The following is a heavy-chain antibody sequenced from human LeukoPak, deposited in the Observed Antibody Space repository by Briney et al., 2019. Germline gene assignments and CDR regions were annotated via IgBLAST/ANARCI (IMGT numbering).Heavy chain of an antibody. Sequence: PGRSLRLSCTASGVPLSHYAMHWVRQAPGRGLEWVAVISFDGTNKYYGDSVEGRFSVSRDNSKNTLYLQMNSLRPDDTAMYYCATDYGDYEPIDYWGQGPWSPSPQ. D-gene: IGHD4-17*01. CDR2: ISFDGTNK. V-gene: IGHV3-30*04. CDR1: GVPLSHYA. CDR3: ATDYGDYEPIDY. J-gene: IGHJ4*02.